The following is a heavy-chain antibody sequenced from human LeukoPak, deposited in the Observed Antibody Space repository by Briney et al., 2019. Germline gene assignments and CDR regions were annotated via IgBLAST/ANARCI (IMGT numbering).Heavy chain of an antibody. J-gene: IGHJ4*02. CDR2: IYYSGST. Sequence: SQTLSLTCTVSGGSISSGGYYWSWIRQPPGKGLEWIGYIYYSGSTYYNPSLKSRVTISVDTSKNQFSLKLSSVTAADTAVYYCARGRRRTEFDYWGQGTLVTVSS. V-gene: IGHV4-30-4*08. CDR3: ARGRRRTEFDY. D-gene: IGHD2-2*01. CDR1: GGSISSGGYY.